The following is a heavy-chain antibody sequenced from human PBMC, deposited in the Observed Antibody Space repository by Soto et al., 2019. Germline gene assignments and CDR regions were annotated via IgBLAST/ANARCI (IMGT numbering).Heavy chain of an antibody. V-gene: IGHV3-23*01. J-gene: IGHJ1*01. D-gene: IGHD2-2*01. Sequence: GGSLRLSCAASGFTFSSYAMSWVRQAPGKGLEWVSAISGSGGSTYYADSVKGRFTISRDNSKNTLYLQMNSLRAEDTAVYYCAKRDCSSTSCYAGFPEYFQHWGQGTLVTVSS. CDR2: ISGSGGST. CDR1: GFTFSSYA. CDR3: AKRDCSSTSCYAGFPEYFQH.